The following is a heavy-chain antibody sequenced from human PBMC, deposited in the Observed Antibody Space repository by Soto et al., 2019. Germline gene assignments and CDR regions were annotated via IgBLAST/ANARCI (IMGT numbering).Heavy chain of an antibody. V-gene: IGHV3-74*01. CDR2: VDSGGSST. J-gene: IGHJ4*02. CDR3: ARDNWNSY. CDR1: GFTFSTYW. D-gene: IGHD1-1*01. Sequence: EMQLVESGGDLVQPGGSLRLSCVASGFTFSTYWMHWVRQAPGKGLVWVSRVDSGGSSTNYADSVKGRFTISRDNAKNTRYLQMSSLRAEDTGVYYCARDNWNSYWGQGTRVTVSS.